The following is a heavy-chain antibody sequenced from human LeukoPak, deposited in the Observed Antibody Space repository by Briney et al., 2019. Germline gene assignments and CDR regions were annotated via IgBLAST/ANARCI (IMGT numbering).Heavy chain of an antibody. Sequence: GSLRLSCAASGFTFDDYGMSWVRQAPGKGLEWIGNIYHDGNTYYNPSLKSRVTISVDTSKNQFSLRLSSVTAADTAVYYCARFFRTVWELPYYWGPGTLVTVSS. CDR1: GFTFDDYG. D-gene: IGHD1-26*01. J-gene: IGHJ4*02. CDR3: ARFFRTVWELPYY. V-gene: IGHV4-38-2*01. CDR2: IYHDGNT.